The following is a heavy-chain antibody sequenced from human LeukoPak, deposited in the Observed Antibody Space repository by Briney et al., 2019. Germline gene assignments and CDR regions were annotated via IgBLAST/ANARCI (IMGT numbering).Heavy chain of an antibody. V-gene: IGHV3-30*02. CDR3: AREWSVFGSDGDAFDI. CDR2: IRYDGSNK. J-gene: IGHJ3*02. CDR1: GFTFSSYG. Sequence: GGSLRLSCAASGFTFSSYGMHWVRQAPGKGLEWVAFIRYDGSNKYYADSLKGRFIISRDNSKNTLYLQMNGLSAEDTAVYYCAREWSVFGSDGDAFDIWGQGTMVTVSS. D-gene: IGHD3-10*01.